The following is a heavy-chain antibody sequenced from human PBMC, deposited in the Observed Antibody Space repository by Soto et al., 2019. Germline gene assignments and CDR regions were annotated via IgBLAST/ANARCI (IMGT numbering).Heavy chain of an antibody. D-gene: IGHD5-12*01. CDR3: AKGGGGHYYFDY. J-gene: IGHJ4*02. Sequence: QVQLVESGGGVVQPGRSLRLSCAASGFTFSSYGMHWVRQAPGKGLEWVAVISYDGSNKYYADSVKGRFTISRDNSKNTLYLQMNSLRAEDTAVYYCAKGGGGHYYFDYWGQGTLVTVSS. CDR2: ISYDGSNK. CDR1: GFTFSSYG. V-gene: IGHV3-30*18.